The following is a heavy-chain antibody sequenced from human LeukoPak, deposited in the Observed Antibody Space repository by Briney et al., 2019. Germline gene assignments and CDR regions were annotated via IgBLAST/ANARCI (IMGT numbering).Heavy chain of an antibody. CDR1: GYSIRSGYY. V-gene: IGHV4-38-2*02. D-gene: IGHD3-3*01. J-gene: IGHJ4*02. CDR2: IYHSGST. CDR3: ARVGPLYDFWSGYHYYFDY. Sequence: PSETLSLTCTVSGYSIRSGYYWGWIRQPPGKGLEWIGSIYHSGSTYYNPSPKSRVTISVDTSKNQFSLKLSSVTAADTAVYYCARVGPLYDFWSGYHYYFDYWGQGTLVTVSS.